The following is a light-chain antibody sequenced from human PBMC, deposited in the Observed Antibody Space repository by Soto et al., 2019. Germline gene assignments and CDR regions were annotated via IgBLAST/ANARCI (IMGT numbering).Light chain of an antibody. Sequence: DIQMTQSPSTLSGSVGDRVTITCRASQTISSWLAWYQQKPGKAPKLLIYNASTLKTGVPSRFSGSGSGTEFTLTISSLQPDDFATYYCQHYSSYSEAFGQGTKVELK. CDR2: NAS. V-gene: IGKV1-5*03. J-gene: IGKJ1*01. CDR3: QHYSSYSEA. CDR1: QTISSW.